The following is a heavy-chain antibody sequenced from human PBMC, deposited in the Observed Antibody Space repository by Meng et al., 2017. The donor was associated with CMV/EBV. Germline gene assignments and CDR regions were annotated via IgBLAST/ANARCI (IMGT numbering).Heavy chain of an antibody. Sequence: SGAFYWRWIRQPPGKGLEWIGYIYYSGSTYYTPSLKSRVTISVDTSKNQFSLKLSSVTAADTAVYYCASYYYDSSGYYPPWMYYFDYWGQGTLVTVSS. V-gene: IGHV4-30-4*01. CDR3: ASYYYDSSGYYPPWMYYFDY. J-gene: IGHJ4*02. CDR2: IYYSGST. D-gene: IGHD3-22*01. CDR1: SGAFY.